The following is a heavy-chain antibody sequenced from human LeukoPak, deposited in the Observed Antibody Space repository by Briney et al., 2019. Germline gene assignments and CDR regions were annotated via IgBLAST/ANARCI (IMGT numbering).Heavy chain of an antibody. D-gene: IGHD2-21*01. V-gene: IGHV3-74*01. CDR2: IYSDVRRI. Sequence: GGSLRLSCAASGFTFSDYWMPWVRQAPGKGLEWVARIYSDVRRIKYADSVKGRFTISRDNAKNTLYLQMNGLRVEDTAVYYCAISPVISRDWGQGTLVTVSS. J-gene: IGHJ4*02. CDR1: GFTFSDYW. CDR3: AISPVISRD.